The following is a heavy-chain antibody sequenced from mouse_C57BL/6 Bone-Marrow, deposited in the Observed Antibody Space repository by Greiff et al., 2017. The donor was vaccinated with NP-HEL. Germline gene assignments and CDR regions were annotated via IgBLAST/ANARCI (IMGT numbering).Heavy chain of an antibody. CDR3: ARSIVDGYYAWFAY. V-gene: IGHV1-39*01. J-gene: IGHJ3*01. CDR2: INPNYGTT. Sequence: QLQESGPELVKPGASVKISCKASGYSFTDYNMNWVKQSNGKSLEWIGVINPNYGTTSYNQKFKGKATLTVDQSSSTAYMQLNSLTSEDSAVYYCARSIVDGYYAWFAYWGQGTLVTVSA. CDR1: GYSFTDYN. D-gene: IGHD2-3*01.